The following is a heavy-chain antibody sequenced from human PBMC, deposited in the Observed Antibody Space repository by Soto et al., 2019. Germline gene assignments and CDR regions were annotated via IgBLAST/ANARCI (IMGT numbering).Heavy chain of an antibody. Sequence: SVTVSCKASGGTFSSYAISWVRQAPGQGLEWMGGIIPIFGTANYAQKFQGRVTITADESTSTAYMELSSLRSEDTAVYYCARVSDYDSSGYYYPSYWYFDLWGRGTLVTVS. V-gene: IGHV1-69*01. D-gene: IGHD3-22*01. CDR3: ARVSDYDSSGYYYPSYWYFDL. CDR2: IIPIFGTA. J-gene: IGHJ2*01. CDR1: GGTFSSYA.